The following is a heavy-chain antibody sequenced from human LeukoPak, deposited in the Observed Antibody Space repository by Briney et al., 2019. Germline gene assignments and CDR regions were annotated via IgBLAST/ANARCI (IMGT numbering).Heavy chain of an antibody. CDR2: ISSSSSYI. CDR3: ARDFHGGYDFSGSGY. Sequence: PGGSLRLSCAASGFTFSSYSVNWVRQAPGKGLEWVSSISSSSSYIYYADSVKGRFTISRDNAKNSLYLQMNSLKAEDTAVYYCARDFHGGYDFSGSGYWGQGTLVTASS. V-gene: IGHV3-21*01. J-gene: IGHJ4*02. CDR1: GFTFSSYS. D-gene: IGHD5-12*01.